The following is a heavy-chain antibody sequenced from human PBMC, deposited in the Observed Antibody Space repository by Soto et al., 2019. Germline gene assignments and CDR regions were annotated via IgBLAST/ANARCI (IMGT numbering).Heavy chain of an antibody. CDR3: TRDVSRDSSARGWFDP. J-gene: IGHJ5*02. CDR2: ISSNSAYI. D-gene: IGHD6-13*01. Sequence: PXESLRLSCAASGFTFLSFTMNWVRQAPGKGLEWVSTISSNSAYIYYTDALRGRLTISRDNAKNSLHLQMKSLRAEDTAVYYCTRDVSRDSSARGWFDPWGPGTLVTVSS. CDR1: GFTFLSFT. V-gene: IGHV3-21*01.